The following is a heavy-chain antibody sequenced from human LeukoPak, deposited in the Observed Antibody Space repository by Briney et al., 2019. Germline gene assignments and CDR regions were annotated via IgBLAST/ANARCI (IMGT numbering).Heavy chain of an antibody. V-gene: IGHV4-59*01. J-gene: IGHJ4*02. CDR3: ARGAGSFAD. Sequence: SETLSLTCTVSGGSIDSYYWSWIRQPPGKGLEWIGYIYYTGSTEYHPSLKSRVTISLDTSKNQFSLKLTSVTAADTAVYYCARGAGSFADWGQGTLVTVSS. CDR1: GGSIDSYY. D-gene: IGHD1-14*01. CDR2: IYYTGST.